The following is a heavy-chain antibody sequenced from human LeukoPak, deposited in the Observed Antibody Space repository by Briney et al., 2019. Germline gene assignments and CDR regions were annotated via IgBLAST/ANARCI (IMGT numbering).Heavy chain of an antibody. CDR1: GFTFSSYA. V-gene: IGHV3-23*01. CDR3: AKDPYSTRAYNWFDP. D-gene: IGHD2-21*01. J-gene: IGHJ5*02. CDR2: ISGSGGST. Sequence: GGSLRLSCAASGFTFSSYAMSWVRQAPGKGLEWVSAISGSGGSTYYADSVKGRFTISRDNSKNTLYLQMNSLRAEDTAVYYCAKDPYSTRAYNWFDPWGQGTLVAVSS.